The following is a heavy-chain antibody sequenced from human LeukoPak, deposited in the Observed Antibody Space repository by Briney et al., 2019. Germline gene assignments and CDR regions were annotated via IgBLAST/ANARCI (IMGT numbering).Heavy chain of an antibody. J-gene: IGHJ4*02. V-gene: IGHV3-21*01. CDR1: GFTFSSYS. D-gene: IGHD1-26*01. CDR2: ISSSSYI. Sequence: TGGSLRLSCAASGFTFSSYSMNWVRQAPGKGLEWVSSISSSSYIYYADSVKGRFTISRDNAKNSLYLQMNSLRAEDTAVYYCARDNAGAKGTFDYWGQGTLVTVSS. CDR3: ARDNAGAKGTFDY.